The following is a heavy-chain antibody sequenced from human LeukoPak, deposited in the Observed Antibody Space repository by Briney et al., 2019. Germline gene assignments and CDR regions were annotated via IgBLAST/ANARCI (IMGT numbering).Heavy chain of an antibody. CDR2: INPSGGST. J-gene: IGHJ5*02. CDR3: ARAGEQLVGESWFDP. D-gene: IGHD6-6*01. V-gene: IGHV1-46*01. Sequence: GASVKVSCKASGYMFTNYYMHWVRQAPGQGLEWMGIINPSGGSTSYAQKFQGRVTMTRDTSTSTVYMELSSLRSEDTAVYYCARAGEQLVGESWFDPWGQGTLVTVSS. CDR1: GYMFTNYY.